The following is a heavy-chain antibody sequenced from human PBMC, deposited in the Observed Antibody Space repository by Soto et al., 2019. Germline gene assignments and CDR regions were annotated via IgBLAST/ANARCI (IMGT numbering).Heavy chain of an antibody. D-gene: IGHD5-18*01. CDR2: INHRGST. V-gene: IGHV4-34*01. Sequence: SETLSLTCAVYGGSFSGYYWSWIRQPPGKGLEWIGEINHRGSTNYNPSLKSRVTISVDTSKNQFSLKLSSVTAAYTAVYYCARLRGYSYGYYYYGMDVWGQGTTVTVSS. CDR3: ARLRGYSYGYYYYGMDV. CDR1: GGSFSGYY. J-gene: IGHJ6*02.